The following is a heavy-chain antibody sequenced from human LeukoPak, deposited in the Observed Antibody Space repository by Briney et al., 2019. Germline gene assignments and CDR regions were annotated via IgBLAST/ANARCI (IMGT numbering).Heavy chain of an antibody. Sequence: KSSQTLSLTCAVSGGSISSGGYSWSWIRQPPGKGLEWIGYIYHSGSTYYNPSLKSRVTTPVDRSKNQFSLKLSSVTAADTAVYYCARGQGTYYYGSGSYQSYYFDYWGQGTLVTVSS. D-gene: IGHD3-10*01. J-gene: IGHJ4*02. CDR1: GGSISSGGYS. V-gene: IGHV4-30-2*01. CDR2: IYHSGST. CDR3: ARGQGTYYYGSGSYQSYYFDY.